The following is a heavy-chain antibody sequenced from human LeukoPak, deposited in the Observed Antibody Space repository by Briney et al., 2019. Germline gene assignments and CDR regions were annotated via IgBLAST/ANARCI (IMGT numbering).Heavy chain of an antibody. Sequence: SQTLSLTCTVSGGSISSGGYYWSWIRQHPGKGLEWIGYIYYSGSTYHNPSLKSRVTISVDTSKNQFSLKLSSVTAADTGVYYCARTGYYYGMDVWGQGTTVTVSS. J-gene: IGHJ6*02. CDR3: ARTGYYYGMDV. CDR1: GGSISSGGYY. CDR2: IYYSGST. V-gene: IGHV4-31*03.